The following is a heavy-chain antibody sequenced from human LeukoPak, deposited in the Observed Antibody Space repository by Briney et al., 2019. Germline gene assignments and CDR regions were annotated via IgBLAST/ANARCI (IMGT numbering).Heavy chain of an antibody. J-gene: IGHJ5*02. CDR1: GFTFTRQA. CDR2: ISSSGSKT. Sequence: PGGSLRLSCAASGFTFTRQAMSWVRQAPGKGLELISYISSSGSKTYYADSVEGRFTISRDSPKNSLYLQMNSLRADDTAIYYCAREHSPVPAIRHGFDPWRQGPLVPVSS. CDR3: AREHSPVPAIRHGFDP. V-gene: IGHV3-48*03. D-gene: IGHD2-21*02.